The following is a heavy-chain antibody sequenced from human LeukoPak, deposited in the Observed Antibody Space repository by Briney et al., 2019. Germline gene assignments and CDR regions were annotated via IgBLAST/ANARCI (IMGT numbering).Heavy chain of an antibody. J-gene: IGHJ4*02. V-gene: IGHV3-73*01. CDR2: IRSKGHNYAT. CDR3: TIPAGAMTTVTTGDY. Sequence: GGSLRLSCAGTGFTFSGSAIHWVRQASGKGPEWLGRIRSKGHNYATGYGASVKGRFTISRDDSKNTSYLQLSSLKTEDTAVYYCTIPAGAMTTVTTGDYWGQGTLVTVSS. CDR1: GFTFSGSA. D-gene: IGHD4-17*01.